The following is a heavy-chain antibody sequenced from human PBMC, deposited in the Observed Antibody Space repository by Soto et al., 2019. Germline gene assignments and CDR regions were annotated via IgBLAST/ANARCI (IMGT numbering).Heavy chain of an antibody. V-gene: IGHV4-59*01. CDR3: AREGSGSYYNWFDP. Sequence: SETLSLTCTVSGGSIRSYYWSWIRQPPGKGLEWIGYIYNSGSTKYNPSLKSRVTISEDTSKNQFSLKLSSVTAADTAVYYCAREGSGSYYNWFDPWGQGTLVTVSS. CDR1: GGSIRSYY. CDR2: IYNSGST. J-gene: IGHJ5*02. D-gene: IGHD1-26*01.